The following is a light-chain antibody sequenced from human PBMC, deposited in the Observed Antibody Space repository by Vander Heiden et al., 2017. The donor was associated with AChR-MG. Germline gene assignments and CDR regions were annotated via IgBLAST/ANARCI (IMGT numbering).Light chain of an antibody. V-gene: IGKV1-16*02. Sequence: DIQMTQSPSSLSASVGDSVTITCRASEGVKNYLSWFQQKPGKAPKSLIYEASRLQSGVPGKFSGGGSGTEFTLTISSLQPEDSATYFCQQDGTYPRTFGQGTKVEIK. J-gene: IGKJ1*01. CDR3: QQDGTYPRT. CDR1: EGVKNY. CDR2: EAS.